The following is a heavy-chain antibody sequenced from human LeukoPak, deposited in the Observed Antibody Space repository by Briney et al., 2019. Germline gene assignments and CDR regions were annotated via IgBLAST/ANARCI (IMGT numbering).Heavy chain of an antibody. CDR1: GGSISSYY. CDR3: ARVGYSSGWYPLDY. D-gene: IGHD6-19*01. CDR2: IYATGST. V-gene: IGHV4-4*07. Sequence: SETLSLTCTVSGGSISSYYWSWIRQPAGKGLEWIGRIYATGSTNYNPSLKSRVTMSVDTSKNQFSLNLNSVTAADTAVYYCARVGYSSGWYPLDYWGQGTLVTVTS. J-gene: IGHJ4*02.